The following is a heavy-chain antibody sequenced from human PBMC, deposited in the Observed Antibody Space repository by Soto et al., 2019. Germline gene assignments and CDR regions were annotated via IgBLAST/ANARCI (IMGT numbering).Heavy chain of an antibody. Sequence: QVQLVESGGGVVQPGRSLRLSCAASGFTFSSYAMHWVRQAPGKGLEWVAVISYDGSNKYYADSVKGRFTISRDNSKNTLYVQMNSLRAEDTAVYYCARDLGDYDYYYYYGMDVWGQGTTVTVSS. D-gene: IGHD4-17*01. CDR3: ARDLGDYDYYYYYGMDV. J-gene: IGHJ6*02. CDR1: GFTFSSYA. V-gene: IGHV3-30-3*01. CDR2: ISYDGSNK.